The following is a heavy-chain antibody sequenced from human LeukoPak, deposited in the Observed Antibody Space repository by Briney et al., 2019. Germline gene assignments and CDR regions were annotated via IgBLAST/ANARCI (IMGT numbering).Heavy chain of an antibody. V-gene: IGHV4-59*01. D-gene: IGHD6-13*01. Sequence: SETLSLTCTVSGGSISTYYWNWIRQPPGKGLEWIGYIYHSGSTNYNPSLQSRVTISVDTSKNQFSLNLNSVTAADTAVYYCARDRYSSSSYYYYGMDVWGQGTTVTVSS. CDR3: ARDRYSSSSYYYYGMDV. J-gene: IGHJ6*02. CDR2: IYHSGST. CDR1: GGSISTYY.